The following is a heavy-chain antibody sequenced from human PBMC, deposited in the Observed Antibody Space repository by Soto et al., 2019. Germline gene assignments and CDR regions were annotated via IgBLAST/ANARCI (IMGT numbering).Heavy chain of an antibody. CDR1: SDSIAGENW. V-gene: IGHV4-4*02. D-gene: IGHD6-25*01. CDR3: ARVFSSGSGWMYYFDF. CDR2: IFHTGGT. Sequence: QVQLQESGPGLVKPSETLSLTCTVSSDSIAGENWWSLVRQPPGMGLEWIGEIFHTGGTNYNPSLNGRVTMEVDNSKHHFSLKLISATAAETAVYYCARVFSSGSGWMYYFDFWGQGTLVSVSS. J-gene: IGHJ4*02.